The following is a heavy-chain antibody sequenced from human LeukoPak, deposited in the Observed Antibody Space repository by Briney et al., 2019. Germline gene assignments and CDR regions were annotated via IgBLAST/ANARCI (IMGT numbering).Heavy chain of an antibody. CDR3: AREPGIAAAGIDY. D-gene: IGHD6-13*01. CDR1: GFTFNAYY. J-gene: IGHJ4*02. CDR2: INAGNGNT. V-gene: IGHV1-3*03. Sequence: ASVKVSCKASGFTFNAYYIHWVRQAPGQRLEWMGWINAGNGNTKYSQEFQGRVTITRDTSASTAYMELSSLRSEDMAVYYCAREPGIAAAGIDYWGQGTLVTVSS.